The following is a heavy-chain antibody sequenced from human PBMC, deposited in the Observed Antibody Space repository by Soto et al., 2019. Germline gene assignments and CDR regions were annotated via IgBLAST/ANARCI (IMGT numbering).Heavy chain of an antibody. Sequence: QVQLQESGPGLVKPSQTLSLTCTVSGGSISSGDYYWSWIRQPPGKGLEWIGYIYYSGSTYYNPSLKSRVTISVDTSKNQFSLKLSSVTAADTAVYYCASTIGYCSSTSCETSTGQGYGMDVWGQGTTVTVSS. V-gene: IGHV4-30-4*01. D-gene: IGHD2-2*01. J-gene: IGHJ6*02. CDR3: ASTIGYCSSTSCETSTGQGYGMDV. CDR1: GGSISSGDYY. CDR2: IYYSGST.